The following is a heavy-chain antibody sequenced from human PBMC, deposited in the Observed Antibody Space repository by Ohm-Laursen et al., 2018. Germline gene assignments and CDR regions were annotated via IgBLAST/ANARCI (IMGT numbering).Heavy chain of an antibody. Sequence: SVKVSCKASGGTFSSYAISWVRQAPGQGLEWMGGIIPIFGTANYAQKFQGRVTITADKSTSTAYMELSSLRSEDTAVYYCARGDCSGGSCYSFDYWGQGTLVTVSS. J-gene: IGHJ4*02. D-gene: IGHD2-15*01. CDR3: ARGDCSGGSCYSFDY. V-gene: IGHV1-69*06. CDR1: GGTFSSYA. CDR2: IIPIFGTA.